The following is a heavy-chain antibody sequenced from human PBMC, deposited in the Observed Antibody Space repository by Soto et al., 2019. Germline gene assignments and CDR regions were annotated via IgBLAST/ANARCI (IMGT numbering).Heavy chain of an antibody. CDR1: GYTLTELS. CDR2: FDPEDGET. Sequence: WASVKVSCKVSGYTLTELSMHWVRQAPGKWLELMGGFDPEDGETIYAQKFQGRVTMTEDTSTDTAYMELSSLRSEDTAVYYCETHNRELQWKLLNAFDIWAQWTMVTVSS. CDR3: ETHNRELQWKLLNAFDI. J-gene: IGHJ3*02. V-gene: IGHV1-24*01. D-gene: IGHD1-26*01.